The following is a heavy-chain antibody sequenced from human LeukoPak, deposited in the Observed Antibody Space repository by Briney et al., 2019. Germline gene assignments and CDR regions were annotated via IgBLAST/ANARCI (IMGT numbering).Heavy chain of an antibody. D-gene: IGHD4-17*01. CDR1: GFAFSSYA. CDR3: ARGYGDYSAGYYYYYGMDV. Sequence: GGSLRLSCAASGFAFSSYAMHWVRQAPGKGLEWVAVISYDGSNKYYADSVKGRFTISRDNSKNTLYLQMNSLRAEDTAVYYCARGYGDYSAGYYYYYGMDVWGQGTTVTVSS. J-gene: IGHJ6*02. V-gene: IGHV3-30-3*01. CDR2: ISYDGSNK.